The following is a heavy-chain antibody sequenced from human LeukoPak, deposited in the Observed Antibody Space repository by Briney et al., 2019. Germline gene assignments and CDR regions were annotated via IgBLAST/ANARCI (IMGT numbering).Heavy chain of an antibody. Sequence: PGGSLRLSCAASGFTFSSYAMSWVRQAPGKGLEWVPAISGSGGSTYYADSVKGRFTISRDNSKNTLYLQMNSLRAEDTAVYYCAKVVMGYYGSGSLDYWGQGTLVTVSS. J-gene: IGHJ4*02. D-gene: IGHD3-10*01. V-gene: IGHV3-23*01. CDR3: AKVVMGYYGSGSLDY. CDR1: GFTFSSYA. CDR2: ISGSGGST.